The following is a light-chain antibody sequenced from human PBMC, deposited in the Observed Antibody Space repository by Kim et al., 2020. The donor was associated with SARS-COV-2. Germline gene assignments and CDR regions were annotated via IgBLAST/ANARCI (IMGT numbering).Light chain of an antibody. CDR1: QSVSNS. CDR2: DAS. V-gene: IGKV3-11*01. CDR3: QQRSDWPPLT. J-gene: IGKJ4*01. Sequence: EIVLTQSPATLSLSPGERATLSCRASQSVSNSLVWYQQKPGQAPGLLIYDASNRATGIPARFSGSGSGTDFTLTISSLESEDFAVYYCQQRSDWPPLTFGGGTKVDIK.